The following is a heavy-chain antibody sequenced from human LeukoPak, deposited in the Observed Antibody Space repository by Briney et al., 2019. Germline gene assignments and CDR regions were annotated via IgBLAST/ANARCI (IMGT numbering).Heavy chain of an antibody. Sequence: SETLSLTCAVYGGSFSGYYWSWIRQPPGKGLEWIASTYYSGSSSYYNPSLKSRVTISADMSKNQLSLKLTSVTTADTAVHFCARHPSAVAGKTFDCWGQGTLVTVSS. V-gene: IGHV4-59*08. D-gene: IGHD6-19*01. CDR1: GGSFSGYY. CDR3: ARHPSAVAGKTFDC. J-gene: IGHJ4*02. CDR2: TYYSGSS.